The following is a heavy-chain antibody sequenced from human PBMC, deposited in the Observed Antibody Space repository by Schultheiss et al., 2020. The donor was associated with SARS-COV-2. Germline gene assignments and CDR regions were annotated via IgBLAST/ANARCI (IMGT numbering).Heavy chain of an antibody. V-gene: IGHV3-33*01. Sequence: GESLKISCAASGFTFSSYGMHWVRQAPGKGLEWVAVIWYDGSNKYYADSVKGRFTISRDNSKNTLYLQMNSLRAEDTAVYYCARDRETATVGYYYGMDVWGQGTTVTVSS. CDR2: IWYDGSNK. J-gene: IGHJ6*02. D-gene: IGHD2-21*02. CDR3: ARDRETATVGYYYGMDV. CDR1: GFTFSSYG.